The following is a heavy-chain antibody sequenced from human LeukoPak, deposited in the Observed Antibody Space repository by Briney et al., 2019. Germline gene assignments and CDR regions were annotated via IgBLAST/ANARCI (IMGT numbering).Heavy chain of an antibody. CDR1: GYSIRSGYY. CDR2: IYQSGST. J-gene: IGHJ4*02. CDR3: ARVGSSPFIDY. V-gene: IGHV4-38-2*02. D-gene: IGHD6-13*01. Sequence: SETLSLTCSVSGYSIRSGYYWGWIRQTPGKGLEWIGSIYQSGSTYNNSPLNSRLTMSVDTSKNQFSLKLSSVIAADTAVYYCARVGSSPFIDYWGQGILVTVSS.